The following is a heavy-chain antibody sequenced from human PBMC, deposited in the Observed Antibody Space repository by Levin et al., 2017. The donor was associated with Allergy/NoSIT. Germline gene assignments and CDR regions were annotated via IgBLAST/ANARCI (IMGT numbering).Heavy chain of an antibody. D-gene: IGHD6-19*01. Sequence: GGSLRLSCAASGFIFSNYGMTWVRQAPGQGLEWVSAISTSGNDKYYPDSVKGRFTISRDNSKSTLYLQMHSLRAEDTAIYYCAKVTSGWFEDYWGQGTLVTVSS. CDR2: ISTSGNDK. V-gene: IGHV3-23*05. J-gene: IGHJ4*02. CDR1: GFIFSNYG. CDR3: AKVTSGWFEDY.